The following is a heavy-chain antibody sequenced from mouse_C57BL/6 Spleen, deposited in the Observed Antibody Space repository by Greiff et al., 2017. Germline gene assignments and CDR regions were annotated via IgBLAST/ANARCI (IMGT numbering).Heavy chain of an antibody. Sequence: DVKLQESGGGLVQPGGSLKLSCAASGFTFSDYGMAWVRQAPRKGPEWVAFISNLAYSIYYADNVTGRFTISRENAKNTQYLEMSSLRSEDTAMYYCARGPTMVTTWFAYWGQGTLVTVSA. D-gene: IGHD2-9*01. V-gene: IGHV5-15*04. J-gene: IGHJ3*01. CDR2: ISNLAYSI. CDR3: ARGPTMVTTWFAY. CDR1: GFTFSDYG.